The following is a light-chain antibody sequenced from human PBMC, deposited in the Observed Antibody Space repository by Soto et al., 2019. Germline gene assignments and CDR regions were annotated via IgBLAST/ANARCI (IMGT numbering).Light chain of an antibody. CDR2: DNN. V-gene: IGLV1-51*01. CDR1: SSNIGNNY. CDR3: GTWDSSLSLVV. Sequence: QSVLTQPPSVSAAPGQKVTISCSGSSSNIGNNYVSWYQQLPGTAPKLLIYDNNKRPSGIPDRFSGSKSGTSATLGITGLQTGDEADYDCGTWDSSLSLVVFGGGTKLTVL. J-gene: IGLJ2*01.